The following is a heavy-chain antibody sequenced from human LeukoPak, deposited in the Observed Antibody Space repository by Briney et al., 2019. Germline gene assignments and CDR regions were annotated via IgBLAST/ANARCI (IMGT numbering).Heavy chain of an antibody. CDR1: GFTFSDYW. Sequence: GGSLRLFCVGSGFTFSDYWMSWVRQAPGKGLEWVANIKQDGSEKDYVDALKGRFTISRDNAKNSLYLQMNSLRAEDTAVYYCARWLELMRNFDWWGQGTLVTVSS. CDR2: IKQDGSEK. V-gene: IGHV3-7*01. J-gene: IGHJ4*02. CDR3: ARWLELMRNFDW. D-gene: IGHD5-24*01.